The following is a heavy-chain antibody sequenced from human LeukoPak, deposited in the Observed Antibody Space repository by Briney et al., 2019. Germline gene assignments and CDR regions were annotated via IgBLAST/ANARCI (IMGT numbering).Heavy chain of an antibody. CDR3: ARGIEPAESYFDY. J-gene: IGHJ4*02. Sequence: GGSLRLSCAASGFTFSSYAMSWVRQAPGKGLEWVSAISGSGGSTYYADSMKGRFTISRDNSKNTLYLQMNSLRAEDTAVYYCARGIEPAESYFDYWGQGTLVTVSS. V-gene: IGHV3-23*01. CDR2: ISGSGGST. CDR1: GFTFSSYA. D-gene: IGHD1-14*01.